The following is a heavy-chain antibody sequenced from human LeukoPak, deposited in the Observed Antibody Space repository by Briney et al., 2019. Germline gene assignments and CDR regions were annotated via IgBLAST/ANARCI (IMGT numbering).Heavy chain of an antibody. Sequence: GGSLRLSCAASGFTFSSYWMSWVRQAPGKGLEWASSTAGSGISKDYADSVKGRFTISKDKSKNTLYLQMDNLRAEDAGVYFCARLPTFYYDSSGYHYDYWGQGTLVTVSS. D-gene: IGHD3-22*01. CDR2: TAGSGISK. CDR3: ARLPTFYYDSSGYHYDY. V-gene: IGHV3-23*01. CDR1: GFTFSSYW. J-gene: IGHJ4*02.